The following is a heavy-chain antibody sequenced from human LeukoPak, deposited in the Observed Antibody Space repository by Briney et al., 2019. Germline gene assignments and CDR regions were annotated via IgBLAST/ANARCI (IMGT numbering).Heavy chain of an antibody. CDR3: ARDGRSSYYYDSSGYWSDY. Sequence: SVKVSCKASGGTFSSYAISWVRQAPGQGLEWMGGIIPIFGTANYAQKFQGRVTITADKSTSTAYMELSSLRSEDTAVYYCARDGRSSYYYDSSGYWSDYWGQGTLVTVSS. V-gene: IGHV1-69*06. CDR1: GGTFSSYA. CDR2: IIPIFGTA. J-gene: IGHJ4*02. D-gene: IGHD3-22*01.